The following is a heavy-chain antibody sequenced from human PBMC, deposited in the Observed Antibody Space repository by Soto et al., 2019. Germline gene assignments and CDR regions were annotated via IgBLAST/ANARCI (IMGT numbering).Heavy chain of an antibody. V-gene: IGHV6-1*01. D-gene: IGHD6-13*01. J-gene: IGHJ5*02. CDR3: ARATGYSSRWSQNWFDP. CDR1: GDSVSSNSSA. Sequence: SQTRSLTFAISGDSVSSNSSAWNWIRQSPSRVLEWLGRTYYRSKWYNDYAVSVKSRITINPDTSKNQFSLQLNSVTPEDTAVYCCARATGYSSRWSQNWFDPWGPGPMVTV. CDR2: TYYRSKWYN.